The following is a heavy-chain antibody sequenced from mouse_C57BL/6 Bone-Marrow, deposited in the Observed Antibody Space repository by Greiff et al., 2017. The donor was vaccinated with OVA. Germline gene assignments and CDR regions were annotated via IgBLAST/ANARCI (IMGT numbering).Heavy chain of an antibody. D-gene: IGHD1-1*01. CDR2: IHPNSGST. V-gene: IGHV1-64*01. CDR1: GYTFTSYW. CDR3: ARRHLVTTVVATRGYYFDY. J-gene: IGHJ2*01. Sequence: QVQLQQPGAELVKPGASVKLSCKASGYTFTSYWMHWVKQRPGQGLEWIGMIHPNSGSTNYNEKFKSKATLTVDKSSSTAYMQLSSLTSEDSAVYYCARRHLVTTVVATRGYYFDYWGQGTTLTVSS.